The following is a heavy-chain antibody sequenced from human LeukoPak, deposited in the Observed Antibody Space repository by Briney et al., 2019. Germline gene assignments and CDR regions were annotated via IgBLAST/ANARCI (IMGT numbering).Heavy chain of an antibody. Sequence: GGFLRLSCAASGLTFSSYAMHWVRQAPGKGLEWVAVIWNDASNKYYTDSVKGRFTISRDNSKNMLYLQMNSLRAEDTAVYYCAKDICDSTSCYVWFDPWGQGTLVTVSS. D-gene: IGHD2-2*01. CDR2: IWNDASNK. V-gene: IGHV3-33*03. J-gene: IGHJ5*02. CDR1: GLTFSSYA. CDR3: AKDICDSTSCYVWFDP.